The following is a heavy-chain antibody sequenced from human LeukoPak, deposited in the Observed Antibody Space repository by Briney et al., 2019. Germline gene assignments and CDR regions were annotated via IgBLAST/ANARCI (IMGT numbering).Heavy chain of an antibody. J-gene: IGHJ4*02. D-gene: IGHD3-10*01. Sequence: PSETLSLTCAVYGGSFSGYYWSWIRQPPGKGLEWIGEINHSGSTNYNPSLKSRVTISVDTSKNQFSLKLSSVTAADTAVYYCARGASGSYWVYWGQGTLVTVSS. CDR2: INHSGST. V-gene: IGHV4-34*01. CDR3: ARGASGSYWVY. CDR1: GGSFSGYY.